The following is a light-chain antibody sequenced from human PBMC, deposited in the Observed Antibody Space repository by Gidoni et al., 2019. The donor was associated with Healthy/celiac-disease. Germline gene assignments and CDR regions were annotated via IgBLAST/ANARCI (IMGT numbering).Light chain of an antibody. Sequence: DIVMTQSPATLSVSPGESATLSCRASQSVSSNLAWYQQKPGQAPRLLIYGASTRATGIPARFRCSGSGTEFTLTISSLQSEDFAVYYCQQYNNWPPSFXQXTKLEIK. J-gene: IGKJ2*03. V-gene: IGKV3-15*01. CDR1: QSVSSN. CDR2: GAS. CDR3: QQYNNWPPS.